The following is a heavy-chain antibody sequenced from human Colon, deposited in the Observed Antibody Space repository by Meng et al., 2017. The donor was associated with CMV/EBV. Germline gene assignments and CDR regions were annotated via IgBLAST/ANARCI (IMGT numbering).Heavy chain of an antibody. D-gene: IGHD4-23*01. V-gene: IGHV3-21*06. CDR1: GFTFSSYT. J-gene: IGHJ4*02. CDR2: ISGHSDDI. Sequence: VGLVEVGGGLVKPGGSLTLSCAASGFTFSSYTINWVRLAPGKGLEWVSSISGHSDDIYYADSVKGRFTISRDNAKNSLYLQMSSLRAEDTAVYFCARDDYGANSGLYFDYWGRGVLVTVSS. CDR3: ARDDYGANSGLYFDY.